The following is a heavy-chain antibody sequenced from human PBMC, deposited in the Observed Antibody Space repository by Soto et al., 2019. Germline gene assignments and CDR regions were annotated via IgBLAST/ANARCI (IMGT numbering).Heavy chain of an antibody. CDR1: GGSISSSSYY. CDR2: IYYSGST. CDR3: ASGGSYYIRYFDY. Sequence: QLQLQESGPGLVKPSETLSLTCTVSGGSISSSSYYWGWIRQPPGKGLEWIGSIYYSGSTYYNPSLKSRVTISVDTSKNQFSLKLSSVTAADTAVYYCASGGSYYIRYFDYWGQGTLVTVSS. D-gene: IGHD1-26*01. V-gene: IGHV4-39*01. J-gene: IGHJ4*02.